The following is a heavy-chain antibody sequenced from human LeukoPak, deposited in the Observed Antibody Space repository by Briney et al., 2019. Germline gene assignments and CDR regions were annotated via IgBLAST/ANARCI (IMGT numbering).Heavy chain of an antibody. J-gene: IGHJ4*02. CDR2: IIHSGTT. CDR1: GGSFSRYY. V-gene: IGHV4-34*12. D-gene: IGHD3-3*01. CDR3: ARGLASGYPPIPFAY. Sequence: SDTLSLTCPVFGGSFSRYYWSWIRQPPANALEWTGEIIHSGTTNYNPSLKRRLTISVDTSMNEFSLDLSSVTAADTAVYYCARGLASGYPPIPFAYWGQGTLVTASS.